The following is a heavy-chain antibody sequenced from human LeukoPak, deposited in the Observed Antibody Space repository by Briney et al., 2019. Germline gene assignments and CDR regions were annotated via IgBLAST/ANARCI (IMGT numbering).Heavy chain of an antibody. CDR2: IWYDGSNK. V-gene: IGHV3-33*01. D-gene: IGHD4-17*01. J-gene: IGHJ3*02. CDR1: AFPFSSYG. Sequence: GGSLRLSCAASAFPFSSYGMHWVRQAPGKGLEWVAVIWYDGSNKYYADSVKGRFTISRGNSKNTLYLQMNTLRAEDTAVYYCAREQGDYVNAFDIWGQGTMVTVSS. CDR3: AREQGDYVNAFDI.